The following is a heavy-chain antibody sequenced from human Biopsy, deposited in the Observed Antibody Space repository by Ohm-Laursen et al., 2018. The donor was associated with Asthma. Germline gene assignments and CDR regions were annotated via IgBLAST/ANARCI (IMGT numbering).Heavy chain of an antibody. J-gene: IGHJ3*02. V-gene: IGHV3-30*01. CDR1: GFSFSNFA. CDR2: ISKDASTQ. D-gene: IGHD1-1*01. Sequence: SLRLSCTASGFSFSNFAIHWVRQAPGKGLEWVGVISKDASTQDYADSVKGRFTMARDNSKNTLDLQMNSLREEDTAVYYCVRDGTDDAFDIWGQGTVASVSS. CDR3: VRDGTDDAFDI.